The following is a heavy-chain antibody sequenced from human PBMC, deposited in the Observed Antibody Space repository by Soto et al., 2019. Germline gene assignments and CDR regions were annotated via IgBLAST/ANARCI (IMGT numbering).Heavy chain of an antibody. Sequence: EVQLLESGGGRIQPGGSLRLSCAASGFTFSSYAMNWVRQVPGKGLQWVSGISGSGSSTYYSDSVRGRFTISRDNSRNTLYLQMSSLRVEDTALYYCANGDRNQPAVVDYWGQGTLVTVSS. CDR3: ANGDRNQPAVVDY. J-gene: IGHJ4*02. D-gene: IGHD2-2*01. CDR2: ISGSGSST. V-gene: IGHV3-23*01. CDR1: GFTFSSYA.